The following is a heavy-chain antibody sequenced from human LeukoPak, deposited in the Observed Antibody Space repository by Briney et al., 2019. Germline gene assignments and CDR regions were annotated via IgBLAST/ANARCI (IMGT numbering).Heavy chain of an antibody. CDR1: GYTFTGYY. CDR2: INPNSGDT. V-gene: IGHV1-2*02. Sequence: ASVNVSCKASGYTFTGYYMHWVRQAPGQGLERMGWINPNSGDTHYVQKFQGRVTMTRDTSISTAYMELSRLRSDDTAVYYCARGSPVGASESLGFDYWGQGTPVTVSS. J-gene: IGHJ4*02. D-gene: IGHD1-26*01. CDR3: ARGSPVGASESLGFDY.